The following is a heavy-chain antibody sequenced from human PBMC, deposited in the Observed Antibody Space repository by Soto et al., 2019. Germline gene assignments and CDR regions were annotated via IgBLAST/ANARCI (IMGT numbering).Heavy chain of an antibody. CDR1: GYTFNDYA. Sequence: QVRLVQSGDEVKKPGASVKVSCQASGYTFNDYAVSWVRQAPGQGLEWMGWISPSTGDTDQARNFQDRITMTLDTSTKTAYMELRSLRSDDTAVYYCVRCYCSLGSCYACWHFDLWGRGTLVTVSS. CDR3: VRCYCSLGSCYACWHFDL. V-gene: IGHV1-18*01. D-gene: IGHD2-15*01. J-gene: IGHJ2*01. CDR2: ISPSTGDT.